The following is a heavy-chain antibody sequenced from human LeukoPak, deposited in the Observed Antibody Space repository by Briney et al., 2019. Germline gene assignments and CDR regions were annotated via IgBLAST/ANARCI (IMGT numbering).Heavy chain of an antibody. CDR2: INPSDSDT. CDR3: ARHVGSSGWYV. V-gene: IGHV5-51*01. J-gene: IGHJ4*02. CDR1: GYNFTTYW. D-gene: IGHD6-19*01. Sequence: GESLKISCKGSGYNFTTYWIGWVRQMPGKGLEWMGIINPSDSDTRYRPSFQGQVTTSVDKSINTAYLQWSSLKASDTAMYYCARHVGSSGWYVWGQGTLVTVSP.